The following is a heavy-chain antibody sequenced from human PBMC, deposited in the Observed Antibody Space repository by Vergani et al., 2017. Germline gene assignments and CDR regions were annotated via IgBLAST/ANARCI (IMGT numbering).Heavy chain of an antibody. J-gene: IGHJ3*02. D-gene: IGHD3-3*01. CDR1: GCRFSNYW. CDR2: LYRGAFT. V-gene: IGHV3-66*02. CDR3: ASDGHYSVLSGYYIGGGFDI. Sequence: EVEVVESGGGLVQPGGSLRLSCAASGCRFSNYWMHWLRQAPGKGLEWVSILYRGAFTSYTDSVKGRFTVSRDISKNSLFLQMNSLRPEDTASYYCASDGHYSVLSGYYIGGGFDIWGQETMVTVAS.